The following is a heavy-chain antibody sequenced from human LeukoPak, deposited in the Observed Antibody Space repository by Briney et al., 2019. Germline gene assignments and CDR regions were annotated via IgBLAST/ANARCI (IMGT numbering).Heavy chain of an antibody. CDR2: ISGSGGTT. CDR1: GFTFSNFA. V-gene: IGHV3-23*01. CDR3: AKDYTDCSRSSCYDETYFFDS. D-gene: IGHD2-2*01. Sequence: LPGGSLRLSCATSGFTFSNFAMSWVRQSPGKGLERVSAISGSGGTTYSADSVKARFIISRDNSQNTVYLQMINVRVDDTAVYYCAKDYTDCSRSSCYDETYFFDSWGQGTLVTVSS. J-gene: IGHJ4*02.